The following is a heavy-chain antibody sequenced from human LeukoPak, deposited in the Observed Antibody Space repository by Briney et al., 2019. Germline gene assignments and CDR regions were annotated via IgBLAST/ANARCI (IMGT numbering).Heavy chain of an antibody. Sequence: PGGSLRLSCAASGFTFSSYAMSWVRQAPGKGLEWVSAISGSGGSTYYADSVKGRFTISRDNSKNTLYLQMNSLRAEDTAVYYCAKDTLLDYGSGSLDWFDPWGQGTLVTVSS. V-gene: IGHV3-23*01. J-gene: IGHJ5*02. CDR3: AKDTLLDYGSGSLDWFDP. D-gene: IGHD3-10*01. CDR1: GFTFSSYA. CDR2: ISGSGGST.